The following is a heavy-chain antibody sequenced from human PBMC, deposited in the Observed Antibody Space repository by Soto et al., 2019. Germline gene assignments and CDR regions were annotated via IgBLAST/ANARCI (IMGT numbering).Heavy chain of an antibody. Sequence: ASVKVSCKASGYTFTGYYMHWVRQAPGQGLEWMGWINPNSGGTNYAQKFQGWVTMTRDTSISTAYMELSRLRSDDTAVYYCARDRYNVSCWFDPWGQGTLVTVSS. D-gene: IGHD1-20*01. J-gene: IGHJ5*02. CDR2: INPNSGGT. CDR1: GYTFTGYY. V-gene: IGHV1-2*04. CDR3: ARDRYNVSCWFDP.